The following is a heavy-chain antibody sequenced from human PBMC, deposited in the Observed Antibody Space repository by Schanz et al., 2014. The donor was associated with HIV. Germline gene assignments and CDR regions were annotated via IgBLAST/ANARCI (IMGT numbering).Heavy chain of an antibody. D-gene: IGHD6-19*01. Sequence: QAQLVQSGGEMKKPGASVKVSCKASGGHFASFGVSWVRQAPGQGLEWMGWINPDNAGTNYAQKFQGRVTMTRDTSISTAFMELSRLRSDDTAVYYCATLQGSSGWYDNDYYGMDVWGQGTTVTVSS. CDR3: ATLQGSSGWYDNDYYGMDV. CDR2: INPDNAGT. V-gene: IGHV1-2*02. J-gene: IGHJ6*02. CDR1: GGHFASFG.